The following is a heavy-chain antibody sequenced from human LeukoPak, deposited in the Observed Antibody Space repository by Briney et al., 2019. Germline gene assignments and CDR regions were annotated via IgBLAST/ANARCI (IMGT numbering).Heavy chain of an antibody. CDR1: GGSISSSSYY. J-gene: IGHJ3*02. V-gene: IGHV4-39*07. CDR2: IYYSGST. Sequence: PSETLSLTCTVSGGSISSSSYYWGWIRQPPGKGLEWIGSIYYSGSTYYNPSLKSRVPISVDTSKNQFSLKLSSVTAADTAVYYCAREEDSTDAFDIWGQGTMVTVSS. CDR3: AREEDSTDAFDI. D-gene: IGHD6-6*01.